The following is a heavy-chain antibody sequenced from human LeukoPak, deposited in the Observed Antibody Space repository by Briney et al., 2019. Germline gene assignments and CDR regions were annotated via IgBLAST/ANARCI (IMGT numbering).Heavy chain of an antibody. J-gene: IGHJ4*02. CDR3: ARHSYGTFDY. D-gene: IGHD5-18*01. Sequence: ASETLSLTCTVSGDSINTKSYYWGWIRQPPGKGLKWIGSIYYSGNTYYNPSLKSRVTLSIDTSKNQFSLRLSSVTAADTAVYYCARHSYGTFDYWGQGTLVTVSS. CDR2: IYYSGNT. V-gene: IGHV4-39*01. CDR1: GDSINTKSYY.